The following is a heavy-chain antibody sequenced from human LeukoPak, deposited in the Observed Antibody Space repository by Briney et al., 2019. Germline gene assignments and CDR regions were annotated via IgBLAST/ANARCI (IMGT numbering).Heavy chain of an antibody. J-gene: IGHJ5*02. CDR1: GFTFSNYN. V-gene: IGHV3-48*04. CDR3: ARDGALYSMPTQGGWFDP. Sequence: GGSLRLSCSASGFTFSNYNMNWVRQAPGTGLEWISDISTSGRTIYYANSVKGRFTISRDNAKNSLYLQMNSLRAEDTAVYYCARDGALYSMPTQGGWFDPWGQGTLVTVSS. CDR2: ISTSGRTI. D-gene: IGHD2/OR15-2a*01.